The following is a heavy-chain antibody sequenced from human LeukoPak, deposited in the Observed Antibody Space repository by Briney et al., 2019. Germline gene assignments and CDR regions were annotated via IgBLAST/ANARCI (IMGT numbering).Heavy chain of an antibody. CDR3: AKVGTVDFGAFDI. CDR1: GFTFSSYA. Sequence: GGSLRLSCAASGFTFSSYAMSWVRQAPGKGLQWVSAISGSGGSTYYADSVKGRFTISRDNSKNTLYLQMNSLRAEDTAVYYCAKVGTVDFGAFDIWGQGTMVTVSS. J-gene: IGHJ3*02. CDR2: ISGSGGST. V-gene: IGHV3-23*01. D-gene: IGHD3-10*01.